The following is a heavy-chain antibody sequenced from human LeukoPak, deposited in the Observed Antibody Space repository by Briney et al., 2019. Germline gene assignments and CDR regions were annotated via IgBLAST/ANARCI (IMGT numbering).Heavy chain of an antibody. CDR1: GYSISNGYY. D-gene: IGHD3-10*01. Sequence: KPSETLSLTCTVSGYSISNGYYWGWIRQPPGKGLEWAGSISHRGSTYYNPSLRSRITISLDRSKQKLSLKLTSVTAADTAVYYCAREGLNMVRGVIPKEAWGWFDPWGQGTLVTVSS. V-gene: IGHV4-38-2*02. J-gene: IGHJ5*02. CDR3: AREGLNMVRGVIPKEAWGWFDP. CDR2: ISHRGST.